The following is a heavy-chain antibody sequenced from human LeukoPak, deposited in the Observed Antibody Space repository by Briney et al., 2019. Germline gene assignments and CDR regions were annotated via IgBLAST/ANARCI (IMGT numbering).Heavy chain of an antibody. CDR3: AKARTLTAACFDY. CDR1: GFTHCKLD. Sequence: PGGSLRLSYVASGFTHCKLDERYLRQAPGKGLEWVSDISDSGDQTYYADSVRARFTISRDNSKNTLYLQVNSLRAEDTATSNCAKARTLTAACFDYWGQGTLVTVSS. CDR2: ISDSGDQT. D-gene: IGHD3-16*01. V-gene: IGHV3-23*01. J-gene: IGHJ4*02.